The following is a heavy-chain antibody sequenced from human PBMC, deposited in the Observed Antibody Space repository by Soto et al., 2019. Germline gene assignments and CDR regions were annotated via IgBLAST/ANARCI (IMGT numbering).Heavy chain of an antibody. CDR2: IYYSGST. CDR1: GGSISSYY. V-gene: IGHV4-59*01. CDR3: ARYSGYDLRYFDY. D-gene: IGHD5-12*01. J-gene: IGHJ4*02. Sequence: PSETLSLTCTVSGGSISSYYGSWIRQPPGKGLEWIGYIYYSGSTNYNPSLKSRVTISVDTSKNQFSLKLSSVTAADTAVYYCARYSGYDLRYFDYWGQGTLVTVS.